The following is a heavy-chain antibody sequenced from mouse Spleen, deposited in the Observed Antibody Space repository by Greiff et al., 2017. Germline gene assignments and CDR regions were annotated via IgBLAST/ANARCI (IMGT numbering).Heavy chain of an antibody. V-gene: IGHV6-3*01. CDR1: GFTFSNYW. CDR3: TRTTVVRYWYFDV. J-gene: IGHJ1*01. CDR2: IRLKSDNYAT. Sequence: EVKVVESGGGLVQPGGSMKLSCVASGFTFSNYWMNWVRQSPEKGLEWVAQIRLKSDNYATHYAESVKGRFTISRDDSKSSVYLQMNNLRAEDTGIYYCTRTTVVRYWYFDVWGAGTTVTVSS. D-gene: IGHD1-1*01.